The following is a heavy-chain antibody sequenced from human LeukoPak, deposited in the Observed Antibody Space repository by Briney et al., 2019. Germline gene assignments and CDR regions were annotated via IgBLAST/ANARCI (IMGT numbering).Heavy chain of an antibody. V-gene: IGHV3-74*01. J-gene: IGHJ4*02. Sequence: GGSLRLSRAASGFTLSSYWMYWVRPAPGKGLMCVSRVNHNGNAIEYADSVKGRFTISRDNAKNTLYLQMNSLRTEEKSVYYCTSSASWMRYNAYWGQGTMVTVSS. CDR2: VNHNGNAI. D-gene: IGHD1-14*01. CDR3: TSSASWMRYNAY. CDR1: GFTLSSYW.